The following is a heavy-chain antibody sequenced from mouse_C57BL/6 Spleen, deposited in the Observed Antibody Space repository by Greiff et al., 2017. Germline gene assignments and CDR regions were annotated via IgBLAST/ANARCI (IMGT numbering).Heavy chain of an antibody. Sequence: QVQLQQPGAELVKPGASVKMSCKASGYTFTSYWITWVKQRPGQGLEWIGDIYPGSGSTNYNEKFKSKATLTVDTSSSTAYMQLSSLTSEDSAVYYCASPPCNFAWFAYWGQGTLVTVSA. D-gene: IGHD2-1*01. CDR3: ASPPCNFAWFAY. J-gene: IGHJ3*01. CDR1: GYTFTSYW. V-gene: IGHV1-55*01. CDR2: IYPGSGST.